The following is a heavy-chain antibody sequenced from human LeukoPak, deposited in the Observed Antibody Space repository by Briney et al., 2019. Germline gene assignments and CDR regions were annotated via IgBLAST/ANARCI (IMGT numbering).Heavy chain of an antibody. CDR1: GGSISSSSYY. J-gene: IGHJ5*02. V-gene: IGHV4-39*01. D-gene: IGHD1-26*01. Sequence: SETLSLTCTVSGGSISSSSYYWGWIRQPPGKGLGWIGSIYYSGSTYYNPSLKSRVTISVDTSKNQFSLKLSSVTAADTAVYYCVPYSGSYYGWFDPWGQGTLVTVSS. CDR2: IYYSGST. CDR3: VPYSGSYYGWFDP.